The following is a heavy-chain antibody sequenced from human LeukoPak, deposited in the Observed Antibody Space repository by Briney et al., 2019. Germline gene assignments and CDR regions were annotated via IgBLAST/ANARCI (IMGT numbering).Heavy chain of an antibody. V-gene: IGHV1-69*13. D-gene: IGHD4-11*01. CDR3: ARSTTTVTTLDY. CDR2: IIPIFGKA. CDR1: GGTFLSYA. J-gene: IGHJ4*02. Sequence: SVKVSCKASGGTFLSYAINWVRQAPGQGLEWMGGIIPIFGKATYAQNFQGRLTITADESTSTAYMELSSLRSEDTAMFYCARSTTTVTTLDYWGQGTLVTVSS.